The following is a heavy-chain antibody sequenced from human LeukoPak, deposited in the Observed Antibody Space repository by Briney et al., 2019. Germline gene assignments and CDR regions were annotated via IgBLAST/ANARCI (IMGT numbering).Heavy chain of an antibody. CDR1: DDSFSSHY. CDR2: VSYIGRT. D-gene: IGHD4-17*01. V-gene: IGHV4-59*11. Sequence: SETLSLTCAVSDDSFSSHYWTWIRQPPGKGLEWIGYVSYIGRTNYNPSLKSRVTISIDTSKNQFSLKLTSVTAADTAVYYCARDLVTVTKGFDIWGQGTMVSVSS. CDR3: ARDLVTVTKGFDI. J-gene: IGHJ3*02.